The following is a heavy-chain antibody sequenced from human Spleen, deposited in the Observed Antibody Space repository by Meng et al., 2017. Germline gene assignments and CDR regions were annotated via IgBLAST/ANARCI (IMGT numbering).Heavy chain of an antibody. CDR1: GGTFSIYA. V-gene: IGHV1-69*01. D-gene: IGHD6-6*01. Sequence: VQLVQSGAGVKKPGSSVTFSCKASGGTFSIYAISWVRQAPGQGLEWMGGIIPIFGTANYAQKFQGRVTITADESTSTAYMELSSLRSEDTAVYYCARVSGYSSSSGSFDYWGQGTLVTVSS. J-gene: IGHJ4*02. CDR2: IIPIFGTA. CDR3: ARVSGYSSSSGSFDY.